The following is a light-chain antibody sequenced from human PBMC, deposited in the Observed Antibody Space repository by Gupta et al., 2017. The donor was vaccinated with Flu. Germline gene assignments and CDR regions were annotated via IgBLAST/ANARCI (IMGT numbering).Light chain of an antibody. V-gene: IGKV1-5*03. J-gene: IGKJ2*01. CDR1: QSVSSW. CDR2: QAS. CDR3: QQDNTSPYT. Sequence: TANRAASERDRVTISCRESQSVSSWLGWFQQKPGKAPKVLIWQASTVEGGVPSRFSGSGSGTEFTITSNSLQHDDIATYYCQQDNTSPYTVGQGTKMEIK.